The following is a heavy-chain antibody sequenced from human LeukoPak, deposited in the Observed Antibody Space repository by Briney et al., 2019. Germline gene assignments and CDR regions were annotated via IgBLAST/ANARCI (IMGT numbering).Heavy chain of an antibody. J-gene: IGHJ5*02. CDR2: ISAYNGNT. Sequence: ASVKVSCKASGYTFTSYGISWVRQAPGQGLEWMGWISAYNGNTNYAQKLQGRVTMTTDTSTSTAYMKLRSLRSDDTAVYYCARDEDIVVVPAAGNWFDPWGQGTLVTVSS. CDR1: GYTFTSYG. D-gene: IGHD2-2*01. V-gene: IGHV1-18*01. CDR3: ARDEDIVVVPAAGNWFDP.